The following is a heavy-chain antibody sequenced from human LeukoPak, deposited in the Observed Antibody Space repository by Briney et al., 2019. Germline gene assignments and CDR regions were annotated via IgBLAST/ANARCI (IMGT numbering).Heavy chain of an antibody. J-gene: IGHJ4*02. D-gene: IGHD2-2*01. V-gene: IGHV1-2*04. Sequence: ASVKVSCKASGYTFTGYYMRWVRQAPGQGLEWMGWINPNSGGTNYAQKFQGWVTMTRDTSISTAYMELSRLRSDDTAVYYCATSRDCSSTSCYANFDYWGQGTLVTVSS. CDR1: GYTFTGYY. CDR2: INPNSGGT. CDR3: ATSRDCSSTSCYANFDY.